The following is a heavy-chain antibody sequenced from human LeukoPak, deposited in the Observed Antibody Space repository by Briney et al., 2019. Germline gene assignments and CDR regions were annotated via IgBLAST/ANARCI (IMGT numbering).Heavy chain of an antibody. V-gene: IGHV3-15*01. D-gene: IGHD3-9*01. CDR2: IKSKTDGGTT. CDR3: TTDEAVLRYFDWSPPGATYFDY. Sequence: GGSLRLSCAASGFTFSSYAMSWVRQAPGKGLEWVGRIKSKTDGGTTDYAAPVKGRFTISRDDSKNTLYLQMNSLKTEDTAVYYCTTDEAVLRYFDWSPPGATYFDYWGQGTLVTVSS. CDR1: GFTFSSYA. J-gene: IGHJ4*02.